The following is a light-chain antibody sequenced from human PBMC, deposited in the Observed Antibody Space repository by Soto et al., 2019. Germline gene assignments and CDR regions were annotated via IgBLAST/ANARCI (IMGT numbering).Light chain of an antibody. CDR2: WAS. CDR3: QQYYTPPLT. J-gene: IGKJ4*01. Sequence: DIVMTQSPDSLAVSLGERATINCKSSQSVLYNSNNKHCLAWYQQKPGQPPKLLIYWASTRESGVPDRFSGSGSGTDFTLTIISLQAADVAVYNCQQYYTPPLTFGGGTKVEI. V-gene: IGKV4-1*01. CDR1: QSVLYNSNNKHC.